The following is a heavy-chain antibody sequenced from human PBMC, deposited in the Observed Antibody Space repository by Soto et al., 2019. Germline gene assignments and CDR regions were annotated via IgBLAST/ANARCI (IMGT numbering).Heavy chain of an antibody. D-gene: IGHD1-26*01. V-gene: IGHV3-48*02. CDR3: AKDNGLGGYYYY. J-gene: IGHJ4*02. CDR1: GFTFSTYS. CDR2: ISYTSSTI. Sequence: GGSLRLSCAASGFTFSTYSMNWVRQAPGKGLEWVSYISYTSSTIYYADSVKGRFTISRDNAKNSLFLQMNSLRDEDTAVYYCAKDNGLGGYYYYWGQGTLVTASS.